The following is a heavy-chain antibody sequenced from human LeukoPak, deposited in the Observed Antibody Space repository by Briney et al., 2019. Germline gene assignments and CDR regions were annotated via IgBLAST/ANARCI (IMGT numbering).Heavy chain of an antibody. CDR2: IYPDDSES. CDR3: ARRFPYNWNYDY. CDR1: GFSFTTYW. D-gene: IGHD1-7*01. J-gene: IGHJ4*02. Sequence: GESLKISCKGSGFSFTTYWIGWVRQMPGKGLEWMGMIYPDDSESRYSLSFQGQVTISADKSISTAYLQWSSLKASDTAMYYCARRFPYNWNYDYWGQGTLVTASS. V-gene: IGHV5-51*01.